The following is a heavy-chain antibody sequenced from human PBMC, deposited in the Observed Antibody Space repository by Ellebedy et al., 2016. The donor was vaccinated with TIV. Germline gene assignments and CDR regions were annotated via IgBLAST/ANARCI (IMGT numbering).Heavy chain of an antibody. V-gene: IGHV1-2*02. J-gene: IGHJ5*02. CDR2: INPNSGGT. CDR3: ARSRNDYGDYVWFDP. Sequence: ASVKVSCKASGYTFTGYYMHWVRQAPGQGLEWMGWINPNSGGTNYAQKLQGRVTMTTDTSTSTAYMELRSLRSDDTAVYYCARSRNDYGDYVWFDPWGQGTLVTVSP. CDR1: GYTFTGYY. D-gene: IGHD4-17*01.